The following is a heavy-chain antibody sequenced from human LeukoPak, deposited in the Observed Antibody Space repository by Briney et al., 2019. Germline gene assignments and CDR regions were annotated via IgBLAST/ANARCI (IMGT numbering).Heavy chain of an antibody. Sequence: GGSLRLSCAASGFTFSSYAMSWVRQAPGKGLQWVSAISGSGGSTSYADSVKGRFTISRDNSKNTLYLQMNSLRAEDTAVYYCAKFDSSGYPRAPFGYSGQGTLVTVSS. D-gene: IGHD3-22*01. V-gene: IGHV3-23*01. CDR3: AKFDSSGYPRAPFGY. CDR2: ISGSGGST. J-gene: IGHJ4*02. CDR1: GFTFSSYA.